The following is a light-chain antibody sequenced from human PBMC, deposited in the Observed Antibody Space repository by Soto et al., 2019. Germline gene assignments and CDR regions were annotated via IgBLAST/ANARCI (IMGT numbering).Light chain of an antibody. CDR3: QQYGSSSL. CDR2: DTS. Sequence: EFVLTQSPATLSLSPGERATLSCRASQSVSSYLAWYQQKPGQAPRLLIYDTSNRATGIPARFSGSGSGTDFTLTISRLEPEDFAVYYCQQYGSSSLFGQGTRLEIK. J-gene: IGKJ5*01. CDR1: QSVSSY. V-gene: IGKV3-11*01.